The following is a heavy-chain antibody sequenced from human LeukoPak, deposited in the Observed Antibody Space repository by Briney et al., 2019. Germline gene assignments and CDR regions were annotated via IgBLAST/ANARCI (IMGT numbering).Heavy chain of an antibody. CDR3: AKDYLPGIAAAGPLDV. V-gene: IGHV3-23*01. Sequence: GGSLRLSCAASGFTFSSYAMSWVRQAPGKGLEWVSAISGSGGSTYYADSVKGRFTISRDNSKNTLYLQMNSLRAGDTAVYYCAKDYLPGIAAAGPLDVWGQGTTVTVSS. D-gene: IGHD6-13*01. CDR2: ISGSGGST. J-gene: IGHJ6*02. CDR1: GFTFSSYA.